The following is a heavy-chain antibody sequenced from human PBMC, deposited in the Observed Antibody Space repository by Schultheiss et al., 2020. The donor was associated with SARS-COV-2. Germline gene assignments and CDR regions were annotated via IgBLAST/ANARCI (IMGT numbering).Heavy chain of an antibody. CDR3: ARGNYYDSSGYCPLADY. CDR2: ISSSSSYT. J-gene: IGHJ4*02. D-gene: IGHD3-22*01. CDR1: GFTFSDYY. V-gene: IGHV3-11*06. Sequence: GGSLRLSCAASGFTFSDYYMSWIRQAPGKGLEWVSYISSSSSYTNYADSVKGRFTISRDNAKNSLYLQMNSLRAEDTAVYYCARGNYYDSSGYCPLADYWGQGTLVTVSS.